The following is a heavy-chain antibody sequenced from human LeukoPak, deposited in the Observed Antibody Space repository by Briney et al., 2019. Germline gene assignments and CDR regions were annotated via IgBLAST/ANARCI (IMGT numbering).Heavy chain of an antibody. CDR1: GFTFSSFG. CDR3: ASANYASLDY. D-gene: IGHD4/OR15-4a*01. Sequence: GGSLRLSCAASGFTFSSFGMHWVRQAPGKGLEWVAFISYDGSIKYYADSVKGRFTISRDDSKNTLYLQMNSLRAEDTAVYYCASANYASLDYWGQGTLVTVSS. CDR2: ISYDGSIK. V-gene: IGHV3-30*12. J-gene: IGHJ4*02.